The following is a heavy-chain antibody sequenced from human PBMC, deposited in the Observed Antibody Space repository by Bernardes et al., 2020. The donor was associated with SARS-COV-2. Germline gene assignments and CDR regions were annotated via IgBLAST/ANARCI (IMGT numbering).Heavy chain of an antibody. CDR3: ARSGSGCYGLWDY. D-gene: IGHD6-19*01. CDR1: GFIFSSDW. V-gene: IGHV3-74*01. Sequence: GGSLRLSCAASGFIFSSDWMHWVRQAPGKGLVWVSRINGIGSSTSYADFVKGRFTISRDNAENTLYLQMNSLRAEDTAVYYCARSGSGCYGLWDYWGQGTLVTVSS. J-gene: IGHJ4*01. CDR2: INGIGSST.